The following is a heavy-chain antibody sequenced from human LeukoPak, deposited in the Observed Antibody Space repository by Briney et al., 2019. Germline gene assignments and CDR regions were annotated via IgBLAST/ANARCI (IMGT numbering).Heavy chain of an antibody. CDR2: IYYSGST. CDR3: ARDWEPRGFDY. Sequence: SETLSLTCTVSGGSISRGGYYWSWIRQHPGKGLEWIGYIYYSGSTYYNPSLKSRVTISVDTSKNQFSLKLSSVTAADTAVYYCARDWEPRGFDYWGQGTLVTVSS. J-gene: IGHJ4*02. D-gene: IGHD1-26*01. CDR1: GGSISRGGYY. V-gene: IGHV4-31*03.